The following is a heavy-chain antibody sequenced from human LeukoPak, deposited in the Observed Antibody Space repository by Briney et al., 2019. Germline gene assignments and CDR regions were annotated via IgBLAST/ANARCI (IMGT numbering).Heavy chain of an antibody. J-gene: IGHJ3*02. D-gene: IGHD3-22*01. CDR2: INHSGST. CDR3: ARGVPLDSSGPRAKDAFDI. Sequence: SETLSLTCTVSGGSFSGYYWSWIRQPPGKGLEWIGEINHSGSTNYNPSLKSRVTISVDTSKNQFSLKLSSVTAADTAVYYCARGVPLDSSGPRAKDAFDIWGQGTMVTVSS. CDR1: GGSFSGYY. V-gene: IGHV4-34*01.